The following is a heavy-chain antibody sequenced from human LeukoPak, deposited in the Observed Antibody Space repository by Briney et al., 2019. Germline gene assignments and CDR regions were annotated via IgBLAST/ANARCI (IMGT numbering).Heavy chain of an antibody. CDR3: ARNDKGIVGLFDY. Sequence: GGSLRLSCAASGFTFSSNWMSWVRQAPGKGLEWVAHIKQDGSAKYYVDSVKGRFTISRDNAKNSLYLHMHSLRAEDTAVYYCARNDKGIVGLFDYWGQGTLVTVSS. CDR2: IKQDGSAK. CDR1: GFTFSSNW. J-gene: IGHJ4*02. D-gene: IGHD1-26*01. V-gene: IGHV3-7*01.